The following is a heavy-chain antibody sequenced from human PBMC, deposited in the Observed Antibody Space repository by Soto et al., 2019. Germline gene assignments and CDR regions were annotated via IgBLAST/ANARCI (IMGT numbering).Heavy chain of an antibody. V-gene: IGHV4-59*01. CDR3: AREDPDLHYYFDY. Sequence: SETLSLTCTVSGDSISSYYWSWIRQPPGKGLEWIGYIYYSGSTNYNPSLKSRVTISVDTSKNQFSLKLSSVTAADTAVYYCAREDPDLHYYFDYWGQGTLVTVSS. CDR1: GDSISSYY. CDR2: IYYSGST. D-gene: IGHD4-4*01. J-gene: IGHJ4*02.